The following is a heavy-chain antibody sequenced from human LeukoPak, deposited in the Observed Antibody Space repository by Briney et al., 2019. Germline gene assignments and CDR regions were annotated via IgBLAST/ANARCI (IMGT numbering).Heavy chain of an antibody. Sequence: XVSSXSAAXNWIRQXPSRGLEWLGRTYYRSKLYNNYAVSVKSRITINPDTSKNQFSLQLNSVTPEDTALYYCARTWEGYFDYWGQGTLVTVSS. CDR3: ARTWEGYFDY. CDR1: XVSSXSAA. J-gene: IGHJ4*02. CDR2: TYYRSKLYN. V-gene: IGHV6-1*01. D-gene: IGHD1-26*01.